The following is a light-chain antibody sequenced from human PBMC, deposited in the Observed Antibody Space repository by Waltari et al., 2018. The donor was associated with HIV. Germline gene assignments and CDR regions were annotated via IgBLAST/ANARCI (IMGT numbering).Light chain of an antibody. CDR3: MRALQTRS. CDR2: LGS. V-gene: IGKV2-28*01. J-gene: IGKJ4*01. Sequence: DIVMTQSPLSLPVTPGVPASISCRSSQSLLHRNGFHYLDWYLQKPGQSPQLLIYLGSNPASGVPDRFSGSGSGTDYTLTISRVEAEDVGIYFCMRALQTRSFGGGTKVELK. CDR1: QSLLHRNGFHY.